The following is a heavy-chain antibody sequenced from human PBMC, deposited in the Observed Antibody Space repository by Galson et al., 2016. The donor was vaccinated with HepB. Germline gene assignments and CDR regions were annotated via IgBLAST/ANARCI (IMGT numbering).Heavy chain of an antibody. V-gene: IGHV4-39*01. CDR3: ARHNGGKVFYY. CDR1: GGSISSDSYF. D-gene: IGHD4-23*01. Sequence: LSLTCAVSGGSISSDSYFWGWIRQPPGKGLEWIGTIYYSGSTYYSPSLKSRVTISVDTSRNQFSLDLSSVAAADTAVYYCARHNGGKVFYYWGPGTLVTVSS. J-gene: IGHJ4*02. CDR2: IYYSGST.